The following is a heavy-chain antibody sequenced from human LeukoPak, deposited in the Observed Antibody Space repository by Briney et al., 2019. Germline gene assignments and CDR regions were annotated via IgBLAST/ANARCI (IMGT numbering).Heavy chain of an antibody. CDR2: ISWNSGSI. Sequence: PGGSLRLSCAASGFTFDDYAMHWVRQAPGKGLEWVSGISWNSGSIGYADSVKGRFTISRDNAKNSLYLQMNSLRAEDTAVYYCARVVGAIHFDYWGQGTLVTVSS. CDR1: GFTFDDYA. J-gene: IGHJ4*02. CDR3: ARVVGAIHFDY. D-gene: IGHD1-26*01. V-gene: IGHV3-9*01.